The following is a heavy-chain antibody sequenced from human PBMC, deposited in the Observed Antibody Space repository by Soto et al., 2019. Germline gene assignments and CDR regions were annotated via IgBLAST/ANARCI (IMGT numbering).Heavy chain of an antibody. V-gene: IGHV4-59*01. CDR2: IYYSGST. CDR1: GGSIISSDY. Sequence: SETLSLTCAVSGGSIISSDYWSWIRQPPGKGLEWIAYIYYSGSTNYNPSLKSRVAISGDTSKNQFSLKLSSVTAADTAVYYCARTVIGGFDYWGQGTLVTVSS. D-gene: IGHD3-16*02. CDR3: ARTVIGGFDY. J-gene: IGHJ4*02.